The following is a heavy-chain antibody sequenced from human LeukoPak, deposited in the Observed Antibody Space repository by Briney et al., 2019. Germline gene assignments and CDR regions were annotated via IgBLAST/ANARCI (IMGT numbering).Heavy chain of an antibody. V-gene: IGHV3-48*01. CDR3: ARALMRSSGWYVVGYYFDY. CDR2: ITISSSTI. J-gene: IGHJ4*02. D-gene: IGHD6-19*01. Sequence: GGSLRLSCAASGFTFRNYNMNWVRQAPGKGLEWVSYITISSSTIYYADSVKGRFTISRDNAKNSLYLQMSSLRVEDTAVYYCARALMRSSGWYVVGYYFDYWGQGTLVTVSS. CDR1: GFTFRNYN.